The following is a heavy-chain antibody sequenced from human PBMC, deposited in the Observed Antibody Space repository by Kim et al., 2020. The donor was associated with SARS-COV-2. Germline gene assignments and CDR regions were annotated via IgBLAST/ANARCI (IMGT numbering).Heavy chain of an antibody. CDR1: GFTFSSYG. CDR3: AKDGREYLGELYNWFDP. V-gene: IGHV3-30*18. J-gene: IGHJ5*02. Sequence: GGSLRLSCAASGFTFSSYGMHWVRQAPGKGLEWVAVISYDGSNKYYADSVKGRFTISRDNSKNTLYLQMNSLRAEDTAVYYCAKDGREYLGELYNWFDPWGHGTLVTVSS. D-gene: IGHD3-10*01. CDR2: ISYDGSNK.